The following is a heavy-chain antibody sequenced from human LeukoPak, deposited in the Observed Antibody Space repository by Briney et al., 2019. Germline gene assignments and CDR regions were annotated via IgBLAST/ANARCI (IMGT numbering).Heavy chain of an antibody. CDR3: ARSDTWIRVTYAFDI. V-gene: IGHV3-21*01. D-gene: IGHD5-18*01. J-gene: IGHJ3*02. CDR1: GFTFSSYS. CDR2: ISSSSSYI. Sequence: PGGSLRLSCAASGFTFSSYSMNWVRQAPGKGLEWVPSISSSSSYIYYADSVKGRFTISRDNAKNSLYLQMNSLRAEDTAVYYCARSDTWIRVTYAFDIWGQGTMVTVSS.